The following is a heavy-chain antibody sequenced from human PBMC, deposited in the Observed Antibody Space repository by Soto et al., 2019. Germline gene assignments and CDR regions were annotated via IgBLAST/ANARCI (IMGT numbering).Heavy chain of an antibody. V-gene: IGHV1-58*02. CDR1: GSGFIRSG. CDR2: IVVASGQT. CDR3: SADRPDIGVGWWV. D-gene: IGHD2-15*01. J-gene: IGHJ6*02. Sequence: SVKVSCKASGSGFIRSGIQWVRQAHGQRLEWIGWIVVASGQTNYAQNFRGRVAITRDTSTATAYIELTGLTSEDTAVYFCSADRPDIGVGWWVWGQGTTVTVSS.